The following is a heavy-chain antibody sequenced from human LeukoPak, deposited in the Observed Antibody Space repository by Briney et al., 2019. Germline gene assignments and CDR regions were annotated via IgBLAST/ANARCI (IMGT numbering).Heavy chain of an antibody. CDR1: GFTFNKAW. V-gene: IGHV3-15*01. CDR2: IKNKGDGGTT. D-gene: IGHD3-10*01. Sequence: GGSLRLSCAASGFTFNKAWMSWVRVAPGKGLEWVGRIKNKGDGGTTDYAAPVKGRFTVSRDDSKSTLYLQMNSLKTEDTAVYYCTTSGTPFEYWGQGTLVTVSS. CDR3: TTSGTPFEY. J-gene: IGHJ4*02.